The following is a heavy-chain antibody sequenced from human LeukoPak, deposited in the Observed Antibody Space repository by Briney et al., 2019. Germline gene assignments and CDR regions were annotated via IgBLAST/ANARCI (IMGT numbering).Heavy chain of an antibody. V-gene: IGHV1-2*02. CDR2: INPNSGGT. J-gene: IGHJ5*02. D-gene: IGHD2-2*01. Sequence: ASVKVSCKASGYTFTGYYMHWVRQAPGQGLEWMGWINPNSGGTNYAQKFQGRVTMTRDTSISTAYMELSRLRSDDTAVYYCTRDTGSYCSSTSCSGPYKWFDPWGQGTLVTVSS. CDR1: GYTFTGYY. CDR3: TRDTGSYCSSTSCSGPYKWFDP.